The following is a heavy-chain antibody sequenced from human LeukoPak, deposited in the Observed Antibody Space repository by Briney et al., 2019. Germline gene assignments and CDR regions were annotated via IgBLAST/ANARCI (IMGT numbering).Heavy chain of an antibody. Sequence: GGSLRLSCAASGITFSDYYMGWIRQAPGKGLEWVSYISSSGTSIYYADSVKGRFTISRDNAKNSLYLQMNSLRAEDTAVYYCARDIHNSGWYGGFDRWGQGTLVTVSS. CDR1: GITFSDYY. CDR2: ISSSGTSI. CDR3: ARDIHNSGWYGGFDR. V-gene: IGHV3-11*04. J-gene: IGHJ4*02. D-gene: IGHD6-19*01.